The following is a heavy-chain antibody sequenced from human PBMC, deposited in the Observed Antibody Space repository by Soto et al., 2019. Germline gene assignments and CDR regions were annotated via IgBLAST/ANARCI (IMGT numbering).Heavy chain of an antibody. CDR3: ARDNARITRIGVVIRGDVFDM. CDR2: ISYDGSIE. V-gene: IGHV3-30-3*01. J-gene: IGHJ3*02. CDR1: GFTFSNYA. D-gene: IGHD3-22*01. Sequence: PGGSLRLSCAASGFTFSNYAMHWVRQAPGKGLEWVAVISYDGSIEYYEDSVKGRFTISRDNSKNTLYLQMNSLGIEDTAVYYCARDNARITRIGVVIRGDVFDMWGQGTMVTVSS.